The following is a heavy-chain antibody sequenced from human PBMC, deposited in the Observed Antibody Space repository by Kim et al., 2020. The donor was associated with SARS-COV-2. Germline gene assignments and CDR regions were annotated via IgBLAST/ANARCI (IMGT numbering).Heavy chain of an antibody. CDR3: AKDGVPAAIPYCYYYYGLDV. V-gene: IGHV3-23*01. J-gene: IGHJ6*02. D-gene: IGHD2-2*02. CDR1: GFTFSSYA. Sequence: GGSLRLSCAASGFTFSSYAMSWVRQAPGKGLEWVSAISGSGGSTYYADSVKGRFTISRDNSKNTLYLQMNSLRAEETAVYYCAKDGVPAAIPYCYYYYGLDVWGQGTTVTVSS. CDR2: ISGSGGST.